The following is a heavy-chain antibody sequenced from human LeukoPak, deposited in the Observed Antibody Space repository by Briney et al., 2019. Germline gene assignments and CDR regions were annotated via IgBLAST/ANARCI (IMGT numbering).Heavy chain of an antibody. D-gene: IGHD6-6*01. Sequence: ASVKVSCKASGYTFTSYGISWVRQAPGQGLEWMGWISAYTGNTNYAQNLQVRVTMTTDTSTSTAYMELRSLRSDDTAVYYCARGLSIATRPAYYFDYWGQGTLVTVSS. CDR1: GYTFTSYG. CDR3: ARGLSIATRPAYYFDY. J-gene: IGHJ4*02. CDR2: ISAYTGNT. V-gene: IGHV1-18*01.